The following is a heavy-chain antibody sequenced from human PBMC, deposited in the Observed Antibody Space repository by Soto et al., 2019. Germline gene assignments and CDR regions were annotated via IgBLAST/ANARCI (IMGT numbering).Heavy chain of an antibody. J-gene: IGHJ4*02. CDR1: GFTFSSYG. D-gene: IGHD3-3*01. CDR3: ARDNPRTVEVRDYDFWSGYFLYFDY. V-gene: IGHV3-33*01. CDR2: IWYDGSNK. Sequence: PGGSLRLSCAASGFTFSSYGMHWVRQAPGKGLEWVAVIWYDGSNKYYADSVKGRFTISRDNAKNSLYLQMNSLTAEDTAVYYCARDNPRTVEVRDYDFWSGYFLYFDYWGQGTLVTVSS.